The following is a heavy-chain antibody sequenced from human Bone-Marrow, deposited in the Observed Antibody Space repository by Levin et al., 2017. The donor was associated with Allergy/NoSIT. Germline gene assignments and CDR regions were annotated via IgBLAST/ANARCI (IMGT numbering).Heavy chain of an antibody. CDR2: IYPGDSVS. V-gene: IGHV5-51*01. D-gene: IGHD3-10*01. CDR3: WRADATILRGVVRFWNKFDI. J-gene: IGHJ3*02. CDR1: AYTFTSYW. Sequence: GESLKISCQGFAYTFTSYWIAWVRQMPGKGLEWMGTIYPGDSVSTYSPSFQGQVTISADRSISTAYLQWSSLKASAPAMYYCWRADATILRGVVRFWNKFDIWGQGTMVTVSS.